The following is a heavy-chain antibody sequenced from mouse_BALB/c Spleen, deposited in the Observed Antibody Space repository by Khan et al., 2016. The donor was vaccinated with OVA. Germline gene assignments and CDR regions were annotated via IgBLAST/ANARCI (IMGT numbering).Heavy chain of an antibody. Sequence: EVKLLESGPGLVTPSQSLSLTCTVTGYSITSGYAWNWIRQFPGNKLEWMGYISYSGVTSYTPSLKSLISITRDSSNKQFFLQLTSVTTEYTATYDCARGNYYGYYFDYWGQGTTLTVSS. D-gene: IGHD1-2*01. CDR1: GYSITSGYA. CDR3: ARGNYYGYYFDY. V-gene: IGHV3-2*02. CDR2: ISYSGVT. J-gene: IGHJ2*01.